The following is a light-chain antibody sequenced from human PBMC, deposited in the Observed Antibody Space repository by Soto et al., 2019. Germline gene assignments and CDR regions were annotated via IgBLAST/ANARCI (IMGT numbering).Light chain of an antibody. V-gene: IGKV1-39*02. CDR1: QSVSSY. J-gene: IGKJ5*01. CDR3: QPSHKSAA. Sequence: SAYIRDRVTITCRVSQSVSSYLNWYQLKPGKAPKLLIYAAASLQSGVPSRFSGSGSGTDFTLTISRLEPEDFAVYYCQPSHKSAAFGQ. CDR2: AAA.